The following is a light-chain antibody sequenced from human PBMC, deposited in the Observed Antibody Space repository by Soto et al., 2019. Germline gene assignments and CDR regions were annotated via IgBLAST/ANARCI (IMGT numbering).Light chain of an antibody. V-gene: IGKV3-15*01. J-gene: IGKJ1*01. Sequence: EIVMTQSPATLSVSPGERATLSCRASQSVSSNLAWYQQKPGQAPRLLMYGASTRANGNPDRFSGSGSGTEFTLTINSLQSEDFAVYYCQQNNNWPPWTLGQGTKVEIK. CDR2: GAS. CDR1: QSVSSN. CDR3: QQNNNWPPWT.